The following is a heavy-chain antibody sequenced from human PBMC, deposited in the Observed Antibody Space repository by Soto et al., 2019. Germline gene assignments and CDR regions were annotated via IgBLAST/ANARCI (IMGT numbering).Heavy chain of an antibody. Sequence: SETLSLTCTVSGGSVSSSSYYWGWVRQPPGKGLEWIGYIYYSGSTNYNPSLKSRVTISVATSKTQFSLKLSSVTAADTAVYYCARRHDILTGPDAFDIWGQGTMVTVSS. CDR1: GGSVSSSSYY. CDR2: IYYSGST. D-gene: IGHD3-9*01. J-gene: IGHJ3*02. V-gene: IGHV4-61*05. CDR3: ARRHDILTGPDAFDI.